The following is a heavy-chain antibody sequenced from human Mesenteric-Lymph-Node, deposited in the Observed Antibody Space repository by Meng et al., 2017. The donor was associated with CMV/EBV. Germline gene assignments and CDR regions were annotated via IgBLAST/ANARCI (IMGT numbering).Heavy chain of an antibody. CDR1: GYSISSGYY. Sequence: GSLRLSCAVSGYSISSGYYWGWIRQPPGKGLEWIGSIYHSGSTYYNPSLKSRVTISVDTSKNQFSLKLSSVTAADTAVYYCARSRWFDPWGQGTLVTVSS. J-gene: IGHJ5*02. CDR2: IYHSGST. CDR3: ARSRWFDP. V-gene: IGHV4-38-2*01.